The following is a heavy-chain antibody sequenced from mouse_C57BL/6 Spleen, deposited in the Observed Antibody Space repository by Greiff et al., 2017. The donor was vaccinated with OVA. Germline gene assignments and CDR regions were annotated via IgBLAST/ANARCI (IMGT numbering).Heavy chain of an antibody. CDR3: ARSFTGFFDY. CDR1: GYTFTSYD. CDR2: IYPRDGST. D-gene: IGHD3-1*01. J-gene: IGHJ2*01. Sequence: QVQLQQSGPELVKPGASVKLSCKASGYTFTSYDINWVKQRPGQGLAWIGWIYPRDGSTKYNEKFKGKATVTGDTSSSTAYMELHSLTSEDSAVYFCARSFTGFFDYWGQGTTLTVSS. V-gene: IGHV1-85*01.